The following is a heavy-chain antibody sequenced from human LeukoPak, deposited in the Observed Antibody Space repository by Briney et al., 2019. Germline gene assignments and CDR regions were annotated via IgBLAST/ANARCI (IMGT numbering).Heavy chain of an antibody. J-gene: IGHJ4*02. CDR1: GFTVSSNY. D-gene: IGHD4-17*01. CDR2: IYNGGST. Sequence: GGSLRLSCAAPGFTVSSNYMSWVRQAPGEGLEWVSVIYNGGSTYYADSVKGRFTISRDNSKNTLYLQMNSLRAEDTAVYYCARDVHYGDYDYWGQGTLVTVSS. V-gene: IGHV3-66*01. CDR3: ARDVHYGDYDY.